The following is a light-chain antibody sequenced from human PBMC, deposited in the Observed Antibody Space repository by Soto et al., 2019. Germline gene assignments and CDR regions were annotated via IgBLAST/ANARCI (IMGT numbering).Light chain of an antibody. CDR3: QQYDTGLT. Sequence: DIVMTQSPDSLAVSLGERATINCKSSQRILYTSTNNNYLAWYHQKPGQPPKLLIYWASTRESGVPDRFSGSGSGTDFTLTISSLQAEDVGVNYCQQYDTGLTFGGGTKVEIK. J-gene: IGKJ4*01. CDR1: QRILYTSTNNNY. V-gene: IGKV4-1*01. CDR2: WAS.